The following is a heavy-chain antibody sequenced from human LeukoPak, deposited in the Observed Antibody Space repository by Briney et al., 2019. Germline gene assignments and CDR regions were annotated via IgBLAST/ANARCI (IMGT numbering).Heavy chain of an antibody. CDR3: ARTETATIRGFVY. V-gene: IGHV4-34*01. CDR1: GGSFSGYY. Sequence: PSETLSLTCAVYGGSFSGYYWSWIRQPPGKGLEWIGEINHSGSTNYNPPLKSRVTISVDTSKNQFSLKLSSVTAADTAVYHCARTETATIRGFVYWGQGTLVTVSS. CDR2: INHSGST. J-gene: IGHJ4*02. D-gene: IGHD5-12*01.